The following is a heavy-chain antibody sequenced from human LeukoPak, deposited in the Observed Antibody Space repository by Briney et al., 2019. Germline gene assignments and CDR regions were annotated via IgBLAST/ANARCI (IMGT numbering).Heavy chain of an antibody. J-gene: IGHJ5*02. D-gene: IGHD4-17*01. V-gene: IGHV1-69*04. Sequence: SVKVSRKASGGTFSSYAISWVRQAPGQGLEWMGRIIPILGIANYAQKFQGRVTITADKSTSTAYMELSSLRSEDTAVYYCARSTVDYGDYTKVRRNNWFDPWGQGTLVTVSS. CDR3: ARSTVDYGDYTKVRRNNWFDP. CDR2: IIPILGIA. CDR1: GGTFSSYA.